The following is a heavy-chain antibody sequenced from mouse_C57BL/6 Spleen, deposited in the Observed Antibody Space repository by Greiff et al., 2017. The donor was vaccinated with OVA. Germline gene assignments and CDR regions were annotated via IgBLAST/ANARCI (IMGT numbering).Heavy chain of an antibody. D-gene: IGHD3-2*02. J-gene: IGHJ3*01. CDR3: ARGTAQAAWFAY. CDR1: GFTFSDYG. CDR2: ISRGSSTI. V-gene: IGHV5-17*01. Sequence: EVMLVESGGGLVKPGGSLKLSCAASGFTFSDYGMHWVRQAPGKGLEWVAYISRGSSTIYYADNVKGRFTISRDNAKNTRFLQMTRLRSEDTAMYYCARGTAQAAWFAYWGQGTLVTVSA.